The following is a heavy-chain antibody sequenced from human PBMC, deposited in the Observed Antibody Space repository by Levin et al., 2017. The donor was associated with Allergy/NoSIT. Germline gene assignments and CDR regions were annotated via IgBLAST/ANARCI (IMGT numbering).Heavy chain of an antibody. Sequence: SCAASGFTFSSYEMNWVRQAPGKGLEWVSYISSSGSTIYYADSVKGRFTISRDNAKNSLYLQMNSLRAEDTAVYYCARQLGNFWSGYNYFDYWGQGTLFTVSS. V-gene: IGHV3-48*03. CDR1: GFTFSSYE. D-gene: IGHD3-3*01. J-gene: IGHJ4*02. CDR3: ARQLGNFWSGYNYFDY. CDR2: ISSSGSTI.